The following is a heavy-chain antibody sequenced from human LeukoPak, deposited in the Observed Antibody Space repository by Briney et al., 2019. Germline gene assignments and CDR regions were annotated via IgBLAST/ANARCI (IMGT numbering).Heavy chain of an antibody. D-gene: IGHD1-26*01. CDR1: GASTSAFY. CDR3: AHSKRGGGYYINAFAV. Sequence: PSETLSLTCTVSGASTSAFYGSWIRQSPGKGLEWIGYSYSGGNAYYNPSLKSRVTITIDTSENQFSLRLTSVTAADTAVYFCAHSKRGGGYYINAFAVWGQGALVTISS. J-gene: IGHJ3*01. CDR2: SYSGGNA. V-gene: IGHV4-59*01.